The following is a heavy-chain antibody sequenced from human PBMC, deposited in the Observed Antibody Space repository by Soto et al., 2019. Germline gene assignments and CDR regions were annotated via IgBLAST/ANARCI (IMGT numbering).Heavy chain of an antibody. CDR2: IKQDGSER. CDR1: GMSFSKFW. J-gene: IGHJ5*02. V-gene: IGHV3-7*01. CDR3: ASIAH. Sequence: HPGGSLRLSCVVSGMSFSKFWMTWVRQAPGKGLEWVANIKQDGSERLYVDSVKGRFTISRDNARNSLYLQMDSLRVDDTAVYYCASIAHWGQGTLVTVSS.